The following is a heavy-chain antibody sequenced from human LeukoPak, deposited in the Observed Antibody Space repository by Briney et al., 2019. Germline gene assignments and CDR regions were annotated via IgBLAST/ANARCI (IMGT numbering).Heavy chain of an antibody. J-gene: IGHJ5*02. CDR2: INPNSGGT. Sequence: ASVKVSCKASGYTFTGYYMHWVRQAPGQGLEWMGWINPNSGGTNYAQKFQGRVTMTRDTSISTAYMELSRLRSDDTAVYYCARDFGEQLVDNWFDPWGQGTLVTVSS. CDR3: ARDFGEQLVDNWFDP. V-gene: IGHV1-2*02. D-gene: IGHD6-13*01. CDR1: GYTFTGYY.